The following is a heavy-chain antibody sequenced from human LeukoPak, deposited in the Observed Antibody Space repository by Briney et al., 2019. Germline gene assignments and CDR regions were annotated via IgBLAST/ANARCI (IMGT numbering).Heavy chain of an antibody. CDR3: ARDRPGESSLDY. CDR1: GGSISSYY. Sequence: SETLSLTCTVSGGSISSYYWSWIRQPAGKGLEWIGRIYASGYTNYNPSLKSRVTMSVDTSKNQFSLKLSSVTAADTAVYYCARDRPGESSLDYWGQGNLVTVSS. J-gene: IGHJ4*02. V-gene: IGHV4-4*07. CDR2: IYASGYT. D-gene: IGHD3-10*01.